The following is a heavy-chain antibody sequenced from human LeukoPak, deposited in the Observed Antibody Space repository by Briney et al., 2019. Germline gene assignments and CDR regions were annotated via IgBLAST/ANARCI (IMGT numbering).Heavy chain of an antibody. J-gene: IGHJ4*02. Sequence: GGSLRLSCAASGFTFSSYGMHWVRQAPGKGLEWVAFIRYDGSNKYYADSVKGRFTISRDNSKNTLYLQMNSLRAKDTAVYYCAKPYSGSYAFFFDYWGQGTLVTVSS. CDR3: AKPYSGSYAFFFDY. CDR2: IRYDGSNK. D-gene: IGHD1-26*01. CDR1: GFTFSSYG. V-gene: IGHV3-30*02.